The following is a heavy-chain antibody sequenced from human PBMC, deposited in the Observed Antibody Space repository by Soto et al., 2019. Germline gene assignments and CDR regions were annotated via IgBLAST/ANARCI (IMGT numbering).Heavy chain of an antibody. J-gene: IGHJ6*02. D-gene: IGHD3-9*01. CDR1: GCTFSSYS. CDR2: ISSSSSYI. V-gene: IGHV3-21*01. Sequence: EVQLVESGGGLVKPGGSLRLSCAASGCTFSSYSMNWVRQAPGKGLEWVSSISSSSSYIYYADSVKGRFTISRDNAKNSLYLQMNSLRAEDTAVYYCARDLVDYDILTGYYNAGWGMDVWGQGTTVTVSS. CDR3: ARDLVDYDILTGYYNAGWGMDV.